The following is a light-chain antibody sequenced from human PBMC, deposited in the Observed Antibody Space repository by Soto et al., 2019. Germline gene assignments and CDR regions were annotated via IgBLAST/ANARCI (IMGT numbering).Light chain of an antibody. Sequence: DIQMTQSPSTLSASVGDRVTITCRASQSISSWLAWFQQKPGKVPKLLIFDASTLQTGAPSRFSGSGSGTDFTLTISCLQTEDFATYYCQQYYSYPLAFGPGTKVDI. V-gene: IGKV1-5*01. CDR2: DAS. J-gene: IGKJ3*01. CDR1: QSISSW. CDR3: QQYYSYPLA.